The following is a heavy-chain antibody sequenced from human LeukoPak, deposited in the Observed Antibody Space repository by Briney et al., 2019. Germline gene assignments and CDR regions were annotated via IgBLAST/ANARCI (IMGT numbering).Heavy chain of an antibody. V-gene: IGHV4-31*03. Sequence: PSETLSLTCTVSGGSISSGGYYWSWIRQHPGKGLEWIGYIYYSGSTYYNPSLKSRVTISVDTSKNQFSLKLSPVTAADTAVYYCARDGYSYGEAFDYWGQGTLVTVSS. J-gene: IGHJ4*02. CDR3: ARDGYSYGEAFDY. D-gene: IGHD5-18*01. CDR2: IYYSGST. CDR1: GGSISSGGYY.